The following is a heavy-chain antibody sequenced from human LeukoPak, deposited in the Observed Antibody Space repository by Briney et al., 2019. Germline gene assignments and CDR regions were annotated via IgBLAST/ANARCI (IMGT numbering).Heavy chain of an antibody. D-gene: IGHD4-11*01. V-gene: IGHV4-34*01. CDR1: GGSFGGYY. CDR2: INHSGST. Sequence: SETLSLTCAVYGGSFGGYYWSWIRQPPGKGLEWIGEINHSGSTNYNPSLKSRVTISVDTSKNQFSLKLSSVTAADTAVYYCARGPPGSNYAWFDPWGQGTLVTVSS. J-gene: IGHJ5*02. CDR3: ARGPPGSNYAWFDP.